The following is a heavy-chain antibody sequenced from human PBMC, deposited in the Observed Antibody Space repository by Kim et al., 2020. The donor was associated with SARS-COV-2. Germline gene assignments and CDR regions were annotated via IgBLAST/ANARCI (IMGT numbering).Heavy chain of an antibody. Sequence: GESLKISCRGYGYDFTGYWIGWVRQMPGKGLEWMGLIYPDGSRTRYSPSFQGQVSIPVDNSISTAFLQWSSLKASDTAMYYCARGGDCGGDCNYDYWGQGTLVTVSS. CDR2: IYPDGSRT. CDR3: ARGGDCGGDCNYDY. J-gene: IGHJ4*02. CDR1: GYDFTGYW. V-gene: IGHV5-51*01. D-gene: IGHD2-21*02.